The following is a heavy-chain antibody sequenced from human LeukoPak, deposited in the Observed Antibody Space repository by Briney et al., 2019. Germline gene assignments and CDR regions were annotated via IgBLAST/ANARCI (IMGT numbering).Heavy chain of an antibody. V-gene: IGHV3-21*01. CDR1: GFSFSSYT. J-gene: IGHJ6*02. CDR2: IGASGADR. CDR3: AEKGGMDT. Sequence: GGSLRLSCEGPGFSFSSYTMNWVRQAPGKGLEWVSSIGASGADRYYADSVKGRFTISRDNARNTLYLQMNGLRPEDAAVYYCAEKGGMDTWGQGTTVTVSS.